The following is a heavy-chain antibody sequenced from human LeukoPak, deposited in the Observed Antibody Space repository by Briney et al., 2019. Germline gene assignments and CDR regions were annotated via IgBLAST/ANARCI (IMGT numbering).Heavy chain of an antibody. Sequence: GGSLRLSCAASGFTLGVFWMRWVRQAPGRGLGWVANINQVGDSLSYVTSVRGRFTISRDNAKNALFLQLSSLRAEDTAVYYCTRVNGDSVDADYIFFMDLWGKGTAVTVSS. CDR3: TRVNGDSVDADYIFFMDL. D-gene: IGHD2-21*02. J-gene: IGHJ6*03. CDR1: GFTLGVFW. V-gene: IGHV3-7*01. CDR2: INQVGDSL.